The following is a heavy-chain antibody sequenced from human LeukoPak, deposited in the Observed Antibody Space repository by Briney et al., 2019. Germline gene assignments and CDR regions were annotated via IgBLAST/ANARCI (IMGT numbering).Heavy chain of an antibody. V-gene: IGHV1-46*01. J-gene: IGHJ5*02. Sequence: ASVKVSCKASGYAFTSYYMHWVRQAPGQGLEWMGIINPSGGSTSYAQKFPGRVTMSRATSTSTVYMELSSLRSEDTAGYYCARGPPSAVRMVRGVIITSPWFDPWGQGTLVTVSS. CDR2: INPSGGST. CDR3: ARGPPSAVRMVRGVIITSPWFDP. CDR1: GYAFTSYY. D-gene: IGHD3-10*01.